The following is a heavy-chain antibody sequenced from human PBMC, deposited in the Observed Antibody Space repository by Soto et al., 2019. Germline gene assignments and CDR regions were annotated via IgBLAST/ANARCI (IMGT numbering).Heavy chain of an antibody. D-gene: IGHD2-8*02. CDR3: ATSGGHHFGMDV. V-gene: IGHV1-18*01. CDR2: ISGYNGNT. Sequence: ASVKVSCKASSFIFTSYGINWARQAPGQGLEWMGWISGYNGNTKYGQKFQDRVTLTADTSTATAFMEVRSLRGDDSAVYYCATSGGHHFGMDVWGQGTTVTVSS. J-gene: IGHJ6*02. CDR1: SFIFTSYG.